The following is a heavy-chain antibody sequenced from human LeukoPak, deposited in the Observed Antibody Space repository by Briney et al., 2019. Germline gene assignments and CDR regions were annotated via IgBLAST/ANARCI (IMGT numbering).Heavy chain of an antibody. V-gene: IGHV4-59*01. CDR2: ISYSVST. CDR1: GGSMSNYF. Sequence: KPSETLSLTCTVSGGSMSNYFWSWIRHPPGKGLEWIGYISYSVSTNYNPSLKSRVTISVDTSKNQFSLKLSSVTAADTALYYCARVTAGSHPFDHWGQGTLVTVSS. D-gene: IGHD3-10*01. J-gene: IGHJ4*02. CDR3: ARVTAGSHPFDH.